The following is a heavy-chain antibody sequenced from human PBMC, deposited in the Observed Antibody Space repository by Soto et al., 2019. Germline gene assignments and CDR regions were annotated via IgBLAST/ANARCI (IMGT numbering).Heavy chain of an antibody. D-gene: IGHD6-13*01. V-gene: IGHV4-4*02. CDR3: ASTIAAVPDYYYYMDV. CDR2: IYHSGST. CDR1: SGSISSSNW. Sequence: SETLSLTCAVSSGSISSSNWWSWVRQPPGKGLEWIGEIYHSGSTNYNPSLKSRVTISVDKSKNQFSLKLSSVTAADTAVYYCASTIAAVPDYYYYMDVWGKGTTVTAP. J-gene: IGHJ6*03.